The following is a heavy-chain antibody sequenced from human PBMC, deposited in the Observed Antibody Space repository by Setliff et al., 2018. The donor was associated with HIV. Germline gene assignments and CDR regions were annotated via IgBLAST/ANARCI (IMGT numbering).Heavy chain of an antibody. D-gene: IGHD1-1*01. CDR1: GYTITGFY. J-gene: IGHJ5*02. CDR3: ARGPLYNRHEGDNWFDP. Sequence: GASVKVSCKASGYTITGFYTHWVRQAPGQGLEWMGRINPNTGDTHYAEKFQGRITMVTDTSISTAYLDLRRLRIDDTAVYFCARGPLYNRHEGDNWFDPWGQGTLVTVSS. V-gene: IGHV1-2*06. CDR2: INPNTGDT.